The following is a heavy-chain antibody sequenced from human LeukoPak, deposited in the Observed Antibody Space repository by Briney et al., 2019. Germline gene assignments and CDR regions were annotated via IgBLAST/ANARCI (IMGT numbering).Heavy chain of an antibody. CDR1: GGSISSYY. CDR2: ISSSSSYI. V-gene: IGHV3-21*01. CDR3: ARDGWNLPYYYYYMDV. Sequence: ETLSLTCTVSGGSISSYYWSWIRQPPGKGLEWVSSISSSSSYIYYADSVKGRFTISRDNAKNSLYLQMNSLRAEDTAVYYCARDGWNLPYYYYYMDVWGKGTTVTVSS. J-gene: IGHJ6*03. D-gene: IGHD1-1*01.